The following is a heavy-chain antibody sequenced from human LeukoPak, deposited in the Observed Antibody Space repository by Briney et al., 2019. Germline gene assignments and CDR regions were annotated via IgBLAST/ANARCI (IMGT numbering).Heavy chain of an antibody. CDR3: ARVAKERVGGVYYFDY. D-gene: IGHD1-1*01. CDR2: IGTAGDT. Sequence: PGGSLRLSCAASGFTFSDYDMHWVRQATGKGLEWVSAIGTAGDTYYTGSVKGRFTICRENAKNSLYLQMNSLRAGDTAVYYCARVAKERVGGVYYFDYWGQGTLVTVSS. CDR1: GFTFSDYD. J-gene: IGHJ4*02. V-gene: IGHV3-13*01.